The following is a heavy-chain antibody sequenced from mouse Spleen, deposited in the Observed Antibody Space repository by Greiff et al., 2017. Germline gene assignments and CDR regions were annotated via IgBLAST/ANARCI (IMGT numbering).Heavy chain of an antibody. CDR3: ARWADYHYFDY. V-gene: IGHV1-26*01. D-gene: IGHD2-4*01. CDR2: INPNNGGT. CDR1: GYTFTDYY. J-gene: IGHJ2*01. Sequence: EVQLQQSGPELVKPGASVKISCKASGYTFTDYYMNWVKQSHGKSLEWIGDINPNNGGTSYNQKFKGKATLTVDKSSSTAYMELRSLTSEDSAVYYCARWADYHYFDYWGQGTTLTVSS.